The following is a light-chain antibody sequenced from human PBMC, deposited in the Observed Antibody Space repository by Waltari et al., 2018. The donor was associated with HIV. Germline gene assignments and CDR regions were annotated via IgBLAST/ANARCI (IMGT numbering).Light chain of an antibody. V-gene: IGLV3-19*01. CDR2: GKN. J-gene: IGLJ2*01. Sequence: SSEVTQDPAVSVALGQTVRITCQGDSLRNYYPPWYQQKPGQAPVLVIYGKNNRPSGIPDRFSGSTSGNTASLTITGAQAEDEADYYCNSRDSSGNRLVVFGGGTKLTVL. CDR3: NSRDSSGNRLVV. CDR1: SLRNYY.